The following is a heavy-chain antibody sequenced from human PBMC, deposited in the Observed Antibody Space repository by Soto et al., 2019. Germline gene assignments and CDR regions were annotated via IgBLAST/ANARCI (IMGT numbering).Heavy chain of an antibody. CDR3: VKRGLASGDPIDY. D-gene: IGHD2-21*02. V-gene: IGHV3-23*01. Sequence: PGGSLRLSCAASGFTFSSHAMSWVRQTPGKGLEWVSAITNSGGSTYYADSVKGRFTISRDNSKNTLYLQMNSLRAEDTAVYYCVKRGLASGDPIDYWGQGTLVTVSS. CDR1: GFTFSSHA. J-gene: IGHJ4*02. CDR2: ITNSGGST.